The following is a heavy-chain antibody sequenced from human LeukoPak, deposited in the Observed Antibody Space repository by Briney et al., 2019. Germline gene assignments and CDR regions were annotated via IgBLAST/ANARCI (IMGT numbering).Heavy chain of an antibody. CDR3: ASVWFGVPGGY. V-gene: IGHV1-18*04. D-gene: IGHD3-10*01. CDR1: GYTFTGNY. J-gene: IGHJ4*02. Sequence: GASVKVSCKASGYTFTGNYVHWVRQAPGQGLEWMGWISAYNGNTNYAQKLQGRVTMTTDTSTGTAYMELRSLRSDDSAVYYCASVWFGVPGGYWGQGTLVTVSS. CDR2: ISAYNGNT.